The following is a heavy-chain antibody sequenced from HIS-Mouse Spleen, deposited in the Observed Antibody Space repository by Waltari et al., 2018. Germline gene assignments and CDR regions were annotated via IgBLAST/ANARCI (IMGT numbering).Heavy chain of an antibody. CDR3: ARSPTGFLEWFDAFDI. Sequence: QLQLQESGPGLVKPSETLSLTCPVPGGSVRSSSYYWGWSRQPPGQGLEWIGSIYYSGSTSYNPSLKSRVTISVDTSKNQFSLKLSSVTAADTAVYYCARSPTGFLEWFDAFDIWGQGTMVTVSS. V-gene: IGHV4-39*07. D-gene: IGHD3-3*01. J-gene: IGHJ3*02. CDR1: GGSVRSSSYY. CDR2: IYYSGST.